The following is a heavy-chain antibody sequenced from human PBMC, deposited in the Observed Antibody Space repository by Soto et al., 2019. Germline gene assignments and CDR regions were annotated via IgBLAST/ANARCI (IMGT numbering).Heavy chain of an antibody. V-gene: IGHV3-74*01. CDR2: INADGTST. Sequence: GESLKISCAASGFTFSNSWMHWVRQVSGKGLEWVSRINADGTSTSYADSVKGRFTISRDNAKNTLYLHVNSLRAEDTAVYYCVKVLARGVGVPRFYFDSWGQGALVTVSS. CDR1: GFTFSNSW. J-gene: IGHJ4*02. D-gene: IGHD2-2*01. CDR3: VKVLARGVGVPRFYFDS.